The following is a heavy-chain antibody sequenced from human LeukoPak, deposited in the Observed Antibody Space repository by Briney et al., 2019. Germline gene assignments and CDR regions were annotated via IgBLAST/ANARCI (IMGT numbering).Heavy chain of an antibody. D-gene: IGHD1-26*01. CDR1: GGSISSYY. CDR2: IYYSGST. V-gene: IGHV4-59*08. CDR3: ARHGRWDSGTYSFDY. Sequence: SETLSLTCTVSGGSISSYYWSWIRQPPGKGLEWIGYIYYSGSTTYNPYLNSIVTISADTSKNQYSLKLTSVATAVTAGDYCARHGRWDSGTYSFDYWGQGTLVTVSS. J-gene: IGHJ4*02.